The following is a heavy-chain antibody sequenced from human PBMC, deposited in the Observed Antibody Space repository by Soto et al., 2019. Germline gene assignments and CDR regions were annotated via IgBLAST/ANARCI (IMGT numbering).Heavy chain of an antibody. CDR1: GGSISSGLYY. CDR2: IYYSGHT. Sequence: QVQLQESGPGLVKPSQTLSLTCTFSGGSISSGLYYWSWIRQHPGKGLEWIGYIYYSGHTYYHPSLKRRVTISVDTSKNQFSLKMTSLTAADTAVYFCAYTVTTERFDCWGQGTLVTVSS. D-gene: IGHD4-17*01. J-gene: IGHJ4*02. CDR3: AYTVTTERFDC. V-gene: IGHV4-31*03.